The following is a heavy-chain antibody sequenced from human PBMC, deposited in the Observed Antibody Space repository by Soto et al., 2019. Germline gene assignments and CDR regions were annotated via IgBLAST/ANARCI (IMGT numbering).Heavy chain of an antibody. CDR2: STYVGGTP. CDR3: VKDYSHGRFRDY. CDR1: GFNLKDYG. D-gene: IGHD1-26*01. J-gene: IGHJ4*02. V-gene: IGHV3-64D*06. Sequence: EVDVVESGGGLVQPGGSLRLSCSASGFNLKDYGMHWVRQAPGKGLEQVAASTYVGGTPYYVESVKGRFTVSRDNSKNTLYLQMGSLRPEDTAIYFCVKDYSHGRFRDYWGQGTLVTVSS.